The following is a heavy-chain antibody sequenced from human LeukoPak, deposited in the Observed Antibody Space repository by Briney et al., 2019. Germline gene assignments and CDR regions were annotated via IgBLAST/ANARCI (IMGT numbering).Heavy chain of an antibody. Sequence: SETLSLTCAVSGGSISSGGYSWSWIRQPPGKGLEWIGYIYYSGSTNYNPSLKSRVTISVDTSKNQFSLKLSSVTAADTAVYYCARDKPEYYYDSSGYLDAFDIWGQGTMVTVSS. D-gene: IGHD3-22*01. V-gene: IGHV4-61*08. CDR3: ARDKPEYYYDSSGYLDAFDI. CDR1: GGSISSGGYS. J-gene: IGHJ3*02. CDR2: IYYSGST.